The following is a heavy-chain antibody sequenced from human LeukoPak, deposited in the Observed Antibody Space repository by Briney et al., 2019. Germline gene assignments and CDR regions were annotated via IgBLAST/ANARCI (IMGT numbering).Heavy chain of an antibody. CDR3: ARRSEFDNTHYHYFDC. CDR2: IYHSGST. D-gene: IGHD2-15*01. Sequence: SETLSLTCTVSGVSIDSRNYWDWIRQAPGKGLEWIGTIYHSGSTEYNPSLKSRVAIFVDTSKNQFSLILHSVAAADTAVYYCARRSEFDNTHYHYFDCWGQGALVTVSS. CDR1: GVSIDSRNY. J-gene: IGHJ4*02. V-gene: IGHV4-39*01.